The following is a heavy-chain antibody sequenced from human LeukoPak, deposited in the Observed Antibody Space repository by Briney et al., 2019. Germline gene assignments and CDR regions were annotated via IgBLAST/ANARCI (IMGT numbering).Heavy chain of an antibody. V-gene: IGHV4-4*07. J-gene: IGHJ4*02. CDR2: IYPSGSN. D-gene: IGHD3-10*01. Sequence: SETLSLTCTVSSGSISGYYWTWVRQPAGKGLEWIGRIYPSGSNNYNPSLKSRVSMSVDTSKNQFSLNLTSVTAADTAVYYCAREVSDASGRLIDYWGRGTLVTVSS. CDR1: SGSISGYY. CDR3: AREVSDASGRLIDY.